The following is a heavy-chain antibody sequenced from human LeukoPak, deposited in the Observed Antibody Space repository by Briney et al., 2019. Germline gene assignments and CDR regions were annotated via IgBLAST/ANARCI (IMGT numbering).Heavy chain of an antibody. CDR1: GYSFTSHD. V-gene: IGHV1-8*01. Sequence: ASVKVSCKASGYSFTSHDINWVRQATGQGLEWMGWMNPNSGNTGYAQKFQDRVTMTRNTSISTAYLELSSLGSEDTAMYYCASALKRGSAGTLIDHWGQGTLVTVSS. D-gene: IGHD6-13*01. CDR3: ASALKRGSAGTLIDH. CDR2: MNPNSGNT. J-gene: IGHJ4*02.